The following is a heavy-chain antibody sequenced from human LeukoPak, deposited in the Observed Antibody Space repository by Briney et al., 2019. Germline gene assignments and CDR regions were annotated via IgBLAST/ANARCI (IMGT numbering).Heavy chain of an antibody. Sequence: GGSLRLSCAASGFTFDDYGMSWVRQAPGKGLEWVSGINWNGGSTGYADSVKGRFTISRDNAKNSLYLQMNSLRAEDTAVYYCARLPSAYYMDVWGKGTTVTVSS. CDR3: ARLPSAYYMDV. CDR2: INWNGGST. V-gene: IGHV3-20*04. J-gene: IGHJ6*03. CDR1: GFTFDDYG.